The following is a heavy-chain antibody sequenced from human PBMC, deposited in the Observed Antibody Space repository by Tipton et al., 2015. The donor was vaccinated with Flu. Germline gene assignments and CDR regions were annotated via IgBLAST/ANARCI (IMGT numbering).Heavy chain of an antibody. J-gene: IGHJ3*01. Sequence: CTVSGGSIRNYYWSWIRQPAGKGLEWIGRISHSGSTNYNASLNGRVTMSVDPSKGQLSLRLSSATAADTAKYYCARDLRGYSGYTGGDAFDVWGQGTMVTVSS. CDR1: GGSIRNYY. CDR2: ISHSGST. CDR3: ARDLRGYSGYTGGDAFDV. V-gene: IGHV4-4*07. D-gene: IGHD5-12*01.